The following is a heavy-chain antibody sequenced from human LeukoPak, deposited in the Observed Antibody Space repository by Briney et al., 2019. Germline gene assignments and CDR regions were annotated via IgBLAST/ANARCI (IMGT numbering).Heavy chain of an antibody. J-gene: IGHJ4*02. CDR3: ARGQNWGSYFDY. V-gene: IGHV4-34*01. CDR2: INHSGST. Sequence: SETLSLTCAVYGESFSGYYWSWIRRPPGKGLEWIGEINHSGSTNYNPSLKSRVTISVDTSKNQFSLKLSSVTAADTAVYYCARGQNWGSYFDYWGQGTLVTVSS. D-gene: IGHD7-27*01. CDR1: GESFSGYY.